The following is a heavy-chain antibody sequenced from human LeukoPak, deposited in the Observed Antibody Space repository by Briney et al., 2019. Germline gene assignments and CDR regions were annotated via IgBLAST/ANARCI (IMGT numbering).Heavy chain of an antibody. J-gene: IGHJ4*02. CDR2: INAGNGNT. D-gene: IGHD3-16*01. V-gene: IGHV1-3*01. CDR1: GYTFTSYA. Sequence: ASVKVSCKASGYTFTSYAMHWVRQAPGQRLEWMGWINAGNGNTKYSRKFQGRVTITRDTSASTAYMELSSLRSEDTAVYYCARVSVWGYYFDYWGQGTLVTVSS. CDR3: ARVSVWGYYFDY.